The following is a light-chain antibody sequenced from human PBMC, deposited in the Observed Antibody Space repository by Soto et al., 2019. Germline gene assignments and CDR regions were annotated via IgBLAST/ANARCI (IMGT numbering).Light chain of an antibody. CDR3: QQYGTSPWT. CDR1: QSINSNY. CDR2: GAS. Sequence: EIVLTQSPGTLSLSPGERATLSCRASQSINSNYLAWYQQKPGQAPRLLISGASSRATGIPDRFSGSGSGTDFTLTNSRLEPEDFAVYYCQQYGTSPWTFGQGTKVDIK. J-gene: IGKJ1*01. V-gene: IGKV3-20*01.